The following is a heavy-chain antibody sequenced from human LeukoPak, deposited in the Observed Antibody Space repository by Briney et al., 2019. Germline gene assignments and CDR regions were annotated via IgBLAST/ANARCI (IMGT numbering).Heavy chain of an antibody. V-gene: IGHV3-23*01. CDR1: GFTFSSYA. Sequence: HPGGSLRLSCAASGFTFSSYAMSWVRQAPGKGLEWVSAISGSGGSTYYADSVKGRFTISRDNPKNKLYLQMNSLRAEDTAVYYCAKEDIAYYYYYYGMDVWGQGTTVTVSS. D-gene: IGHD2-15*01. J-gene: IGHJ6*02. CDR2: ISGSGGST. CDR3: AKEDIAYYYYYYGMDV.